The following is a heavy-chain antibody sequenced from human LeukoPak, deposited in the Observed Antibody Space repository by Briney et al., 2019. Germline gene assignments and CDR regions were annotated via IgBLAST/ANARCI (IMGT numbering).Heavy chain of an antibody. J-gene: IGHJ4*02. CDR3: TTPFDY. CDR1: GFTFSTYG. V-gene: IGHV3-30*02. Sequence: GGSLRLSCAASGFTFSTYGIHWVRQAPGKGLEWVAFIQKDGSKKNYANSVRGRFTISKDNAKSTVYLQMNSLKTEDTAVYYCTTPFDYWGQGTLVTVSS. CDR2: IQKDGSKK.